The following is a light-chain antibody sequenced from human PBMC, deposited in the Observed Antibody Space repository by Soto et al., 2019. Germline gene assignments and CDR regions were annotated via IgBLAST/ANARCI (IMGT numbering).Light chain of an antibody. J-gene: IGLJ1*01. CDR3: AAWDDSLNGYV. CDR2: RNN. Sequence: QSVLTQPPSASGTPGQRVTISCSGSSSNLGSNTVNWYQQLPGTAPTLLIYRNNQRPSGVPDRFAGSKSGTSASLAISGLQSDDEADYYCAAWDDSLNGYVFGTGTKLTVL. CDR1: SSNLGSNT. V-gene: IGLV1-44*01.